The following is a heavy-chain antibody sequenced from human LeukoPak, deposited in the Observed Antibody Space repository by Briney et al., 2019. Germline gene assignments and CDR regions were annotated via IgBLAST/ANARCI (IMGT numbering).Heavy chain of an antibody. Sequence: ASVKVSCKASGYTFTGYYMHWVRQAPGQGLEWMGWISAYNGNTNYALKLQGRVTMTTDTSTSTAYMELRSLRSDDTAVYYCARLGRYSGSRGAFDIWGQGTMVTVSS. CDR3: ARLGRYSGSRGAFDI. V-gene: IGHV1-18*04. J-gene: IGHJ3*02. CDR2: ISAYNGNT. CDR1: GYTFTGYY. D-gene: IGHD1-26*01.